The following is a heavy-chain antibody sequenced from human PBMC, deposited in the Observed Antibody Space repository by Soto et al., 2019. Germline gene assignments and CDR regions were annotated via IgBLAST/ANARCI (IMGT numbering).Heavy chain of an antibody. D-gene: IGHD3-3*02. V-gene: IGHV3-33*01. Sequence: QEHLVESGGAVVQPGRSLRLSCAASGFTFSTYGFHWVRQAPGKGLEWLAVIVSDGSGKYYADSVEGRFTISRDNSKDTLYLQTNSLRAEDTAVYFCARDDAFDNENGFDLWGQGTVVTVSS. CDR1: GFTFSTYG. J-gene: IGHJ3*01. CDR2: IVSDGSGK. CDR3: ARDDAFDNENGFDL.